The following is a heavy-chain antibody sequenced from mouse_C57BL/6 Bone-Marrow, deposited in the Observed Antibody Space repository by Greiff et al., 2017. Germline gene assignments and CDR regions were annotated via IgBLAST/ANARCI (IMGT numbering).Heavy chain of an antibody. V-gene: IGHV1-19*01. J-gene: IGHJ4*01. CDR2: INPYNGGT. CDR3: ARSPDYYGSSYRGYYYAMDY. CDR1: GYTFTDYY. D-gene: IGHD1-1*01. Sequence: VQLKQSGPVLVKPGASVKMSCKASGYTFTDYYMNWVKQSHGKSLEWIGVINPYNGGTSYNQKFKGKATLTVDKSSSTAYMELRSLTSEDSAVYYCARSPDYYGSSYRGYYYAMDYWGQGTSVTVSS.